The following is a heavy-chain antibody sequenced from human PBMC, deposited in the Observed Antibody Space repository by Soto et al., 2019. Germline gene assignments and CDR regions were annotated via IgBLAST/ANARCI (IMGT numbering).Heavy chain of an antibody. V-gene: IGHV1-69*01. CDR1: GGTFSSYA. CDR2: FIPIFGTA. D-gene: IGHD6-6*01. J-gene: IGHJ5*02. Sequence: QVQLVQSGAEVKKPGSSVKVSCKASGGTFSSYAISWVRQAPGQGREWMGGFIPIFGTANYAQKFQGRVTITADESTRTAYMELRSLRSEDTAVYYCARAPLGAARRLGWFDPWGQGTLVTVSS. CDR3: ARAPLGAARRLGWFDP.